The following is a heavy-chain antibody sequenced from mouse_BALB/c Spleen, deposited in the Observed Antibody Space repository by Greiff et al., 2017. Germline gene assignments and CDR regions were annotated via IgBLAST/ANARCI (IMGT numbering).Heavy chain of an antibody. Sequence: EVKLVESGAELVKPGASVKLSCTASGFNIKDTYMHWVKQRPEQGLEWIGRIDPANGNTKYDPKFQGKATITADTSSNTAYLQLSSLTSEDTAVYYCARERAYGNYVDYWGQGTTLTVSS. CDR2: IDPANGNT. CDR3: ARERAYGNYVDY. CDR1: GFNIKDTY. D-gene: IGHD2-1*01. V-gene: IGHV14-3*02. J-gene: IGHJ2*01.